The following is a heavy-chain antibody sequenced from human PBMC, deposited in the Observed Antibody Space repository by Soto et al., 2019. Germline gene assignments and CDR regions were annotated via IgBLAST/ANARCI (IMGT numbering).Heavy chain of an antibody. J-gene: IGHJ4*02. CDR3: ARRWGEGRVDY. D-gene: IGHD3-16*01. CDR2: IYHSGST. CDR1: GGSISSSNW. V-gene: IGHV4-4*02. Sequence: QVQLQESGPGLVKPSGTLSLTCAVSGGSISSSNWWSWVRQPPGKGLEWIGEIYHSGSTNYNPSPKRRVTISVDKSRNQCSLKLRSVTAGDTAVYYCARRWGEGRVDYWGQGTLVTVSS.